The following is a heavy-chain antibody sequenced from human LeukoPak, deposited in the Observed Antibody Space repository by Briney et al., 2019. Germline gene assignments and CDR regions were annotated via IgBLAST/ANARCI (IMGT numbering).Heavy chain of an antibody. V-gene: IGHV1-2*02. Sequence: ASVKLSCNASGYTFTGNYMHWVRQARGQGLEWMGWINPNSGGTNYAQKFQGRVTMTRDTSTSTVYMELSSLRSEDTAVYYCARVLDSSSYDAFDIWGQGTMVTVSS. J-gene: IGHJ3*02. CDR1: GYTFTGNY. CDR2: INPNSGGT. CDR3: ARVLDSSSYDAFDI. D-gene: IGHD6-13*01.